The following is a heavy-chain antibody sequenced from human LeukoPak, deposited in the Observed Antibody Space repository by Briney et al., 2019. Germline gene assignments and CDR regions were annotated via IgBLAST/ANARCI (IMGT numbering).Heavy chain of an antibody. CDR3: ANNFDLTYYYDIGYFDY. V-gene: IGHV3-23*01. CDR2: ISGSGGST. CDR1: GFTFSSYA. Sequence: GGSLRLSCAASGFTFSSYAMSWVRQAPGKGLEWVSAISGSGGSTYYADSVKGRFTISRDNSKNTLYLQMNSLRAEDTAVYYCANNFDLTYYYDIGYFDYWGPGTLVTVSS. J-gene: IGHJ4*02. D-gene: IGHD3-22*01.